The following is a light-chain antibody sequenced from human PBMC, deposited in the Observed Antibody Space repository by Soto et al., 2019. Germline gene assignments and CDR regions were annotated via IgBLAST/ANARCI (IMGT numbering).Light chain of an antibody. J-gene: IGLJ1*01. Sequence: QSALTQPAPVSGSPGQSITISCTGTSSDIGGYNFVSWYQQYPGEVPKLMIYDVNARPSGVSNRFSGSKSGNTASLTISGLQANDEADYYCSSYTSASTLVFGTGTKLTVL. CDR2: DVN. V-gene: IGLV2-14*01. CDR3: SSYTSASTLV. CDR1: SSDIGGYNF.